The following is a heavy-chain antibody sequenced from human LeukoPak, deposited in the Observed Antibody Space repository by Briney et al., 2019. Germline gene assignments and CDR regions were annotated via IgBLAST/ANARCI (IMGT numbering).Heavy chain of an antibody. Sequence: PGGSLRLSCGASGFTFGTYWMHWVRQAPGKGLVWVSGINSDGGTTTYADSVKGRFTISRDNAKNSLYLQMNSLRAEDTAVYYCAREGGYCSSTSCYPKPFDYWGQGTLVTVSS. CDR1: GFTFGTYW. CDR3: AREGGYCSSTSCYPKPFDY. CDR2: INSDGGTT. J-gene: IGHJ4*02. D-gene: IGHD2-2*01. V-gene: IGHV3-74*01.